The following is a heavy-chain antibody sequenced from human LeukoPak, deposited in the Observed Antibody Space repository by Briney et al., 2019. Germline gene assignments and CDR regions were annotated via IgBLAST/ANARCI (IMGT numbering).Heavy chain of an antibody. CDR3: ARGCSRTSCSLFDH. V-gene: IGHV3-30*04. J-gene: IGHJ4*02. CDR1: GFTFSNYA. CDR2: ISFDGSNT. Sequence: PGGSLRLSCAASGFTFSNYAVHWVRQAPGKGLEWVARISFDGSNTNYADSVKGRFTISRDNSKNTLYLYMNSLRGEDTAVYYCARGCSRTSCSLFDHWGQGALVTVSS. D-gene: IGHD2-2*01.